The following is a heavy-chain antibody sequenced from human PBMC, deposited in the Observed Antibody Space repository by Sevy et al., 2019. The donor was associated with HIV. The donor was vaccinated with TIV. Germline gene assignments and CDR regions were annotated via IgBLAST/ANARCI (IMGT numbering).Heavy chain of an antibody. CDR1: GYTFTSYY. J-gene: IGHJ5*02. CDR2: INPSGGST. D-gene: IGHD3-16*01. CDR3: ARDGRGGFWFDP. Sequence: ASVKVSCKASGYTFTSYYMHWVRQAPGQGLEWMGIINPSGGSTSYAQKFQGRVTITRDTSTSTVYMELSSLRSEDTAVYYCARDGRGGFWFDPWGQGTLVTVSS. V-gene: IGHV1-46*01.